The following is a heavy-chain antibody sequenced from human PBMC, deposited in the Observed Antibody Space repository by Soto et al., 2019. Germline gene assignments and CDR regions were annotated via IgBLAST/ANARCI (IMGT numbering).Heavy chain of an antibody. Sequence: EVQLVESGGGLVQPGGSLRLSCAASGFTFSSYWMSWVRQAPGKGLEWVASINQDGSEKYYVDSVKGRFTISRDNAKNSLYFQMNSLRAEDTAVYYCASSAMVAYWGQGTLVTVSS. J-gene: IGHJ4*02. D-gene: IGHD5-18*01. CDR1: GFTFSSYW. V-gene: IGHV3-7*01. CDR2: INQDGSEK. CDR3: ASSAMVAY.